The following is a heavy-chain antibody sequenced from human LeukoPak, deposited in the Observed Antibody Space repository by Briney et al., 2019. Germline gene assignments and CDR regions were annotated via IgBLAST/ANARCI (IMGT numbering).Heavy chain of an antibody. V-gene: IGHV4-39*01. CDR2: IYYSGST. Sequence: TSETLSLTCTVSGGSISSSSYYWGWIRQPPGKGLEWIGSIYYSGSTYYNPSLKSRVTISVDTPKNQFSLKLSSVTAADTAVYYCARPHYYGSGSHIPLNWFDPWGQGTLVTVSS. CDR1: GGSISSSSYY. J-gene: IGHJ5*02. CDR3: ARPHYYGSGSHIPLNWFDP. D-gene: IGHD3-10*01.